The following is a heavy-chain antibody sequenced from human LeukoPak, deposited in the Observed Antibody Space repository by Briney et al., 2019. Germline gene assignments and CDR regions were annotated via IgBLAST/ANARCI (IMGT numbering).Heavy chain of an antibody. CDR1: GYTFTSYD. Sequence: ASVKVSCKASGYTFTSYDINWVRQATGQGLEWMGWMNPNSGNTGYAQKFQGRVTMTRNTSISTAYMELSSLRSEDTAVYYCATTGPDNDYYDSSGYLTWGQGTLVTVSS. V-gene: IGHV1-8*01. CDR3: ATTGPDNDYYDSSGYLT. D-gene: IGHD3-22*01. CDR2: MNPNSGNT. J-gene: IGHJ5*02.